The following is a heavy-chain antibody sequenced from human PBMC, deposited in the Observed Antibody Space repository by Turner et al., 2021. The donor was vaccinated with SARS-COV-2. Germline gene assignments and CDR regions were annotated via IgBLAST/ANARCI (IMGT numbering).Heavy chain of an antibody. J-gene: IGHJ4*02. V-gene: IGHV3-30*18. CDR1: GFTFSSYV. Sequence: QVQLVESGGGVVQPGRCLRLSCAASGFTFSSYVMHWVRQAPGKGLEWVAIISYDGSDKYYADSVKGRFTISRDNSKNTLYLQINSLRAEDTAVYYCAKGAPYGDYLRSDYWGQGTLVTVSS. D-gene: IGHD4-17*01. CDR3: AKGAPYGDYLRSDY. CDR2: ISYDGSDK.